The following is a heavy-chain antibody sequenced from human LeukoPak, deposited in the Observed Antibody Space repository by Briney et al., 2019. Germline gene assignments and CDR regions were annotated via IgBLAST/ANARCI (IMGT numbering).Heavy chain of an antibody. J-gene: IGHJ4*02. Sequence: PSETLSLTCTVSGGSVSSGGYYWSWIRQPPGKGLEWIGYIYHSGSTYYNPSLKSRVTISVDRSKNQFSLKLSSVTAADTAVYYCASGVQLLLSPFDYWGQGTLVTVSS. CDR3: ASGVQLLLSPFDY. V-gene: IGHV4-30-2*01. CDR2: IYHSGST. CDR1: GGSVSSGGYY. D-gene: IGHD2-2*01.